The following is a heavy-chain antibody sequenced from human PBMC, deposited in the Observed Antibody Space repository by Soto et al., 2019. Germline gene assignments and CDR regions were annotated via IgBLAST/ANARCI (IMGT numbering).Heavy chain of an antibody. V-gene: IGHV4-61*01. Sequence: SETLSLTCAVSGGSVSSGSYYWSWIRQPPGKGLEWIGYIYYSGSTNYNPSLKSRVTISVDTSKNQFSLKLSSVTAADTAVYYCARDNSGSYYNWGQGTLVTVSS. J-gene: IGHJ4*02. CDR3: ARDNSGSYYN. CDR1: GGSVSSGSYY. CDR2: IYYSGST. D-gene: IGHD3-10*01.